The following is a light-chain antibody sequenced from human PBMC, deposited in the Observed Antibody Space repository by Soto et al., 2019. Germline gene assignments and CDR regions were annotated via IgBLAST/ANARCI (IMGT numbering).Light chain of an antibody. V-gene: IGKV3-20*01. J-gene: IGKJ4*01. CDR3: QQHRTSPI. Sequence: EVVLTQSPCTLSLSPGERATLSCRASQAVSSILLAWYQQKPGQAPRLLIYGASSRATGIPDRFSGSGSGTDFTLTVSRLEPEDFAVYYCQQHRTSPIFGGGTKVDIK. CDR1: QAVSSIL. CDR2: GAS.